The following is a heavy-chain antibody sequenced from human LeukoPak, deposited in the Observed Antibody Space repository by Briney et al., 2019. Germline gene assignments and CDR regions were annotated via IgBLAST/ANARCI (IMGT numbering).Heavy chain of an antibody. D-gene: IGHD2-2*01. CDR2: INPNSGGT. CDR3: ARDGGRYCSSTSCYPLFDY. J-gene: IGHJ4*02. Sequence: ASVKVSCKASGYTFTSYDINWVRQATGQGLEWMGWINPNSGGTNYAQKFQGRVTMTRDTSISTAYMELSRLRSDDTAVYYCARDGGRYCSSTSCYPLFDYWGQGTLVTVSS. V-gene: IGHV1-2*02. CDR1: GYTFTSYD.